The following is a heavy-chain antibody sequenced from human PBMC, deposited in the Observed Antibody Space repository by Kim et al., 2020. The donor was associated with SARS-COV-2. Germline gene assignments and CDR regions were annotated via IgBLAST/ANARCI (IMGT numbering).Heavy chain of an antibody. CDR3: AKAVGSGIAAPGLDS. V-gene: IGHV3-9*01. Sequence: AACVKGRFTTSRDNAKNSLYLQMNSLAPDDTALYYCAKAVGSGIAAPGLDSWSLGTLVTVSS. D-gene: IGHD6-13*01. J-gene: IGHJ4*02.